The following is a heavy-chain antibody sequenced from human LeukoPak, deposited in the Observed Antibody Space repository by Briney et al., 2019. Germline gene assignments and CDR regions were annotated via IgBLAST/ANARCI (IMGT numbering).Heavy chain of an antibody. CDR2: INHSGST. D-gene: IGHD3-10*01. J-gene: IGHJ4*02. V-gene: IGHV4-34*01. Sequence: PSETLSLTCAVYGGSFSGYYWSWIRQPPGKGREWIGEINHSGSTNYNPSLKSGVTISVDTSKNQFSLKLSSVTAADTAVYYCATFYGSGSSKLNYFDYWGQGTLVIVSS. CDR3: ATFYGSGSSKLNYFDY. CDR1: GGSFSGYY.